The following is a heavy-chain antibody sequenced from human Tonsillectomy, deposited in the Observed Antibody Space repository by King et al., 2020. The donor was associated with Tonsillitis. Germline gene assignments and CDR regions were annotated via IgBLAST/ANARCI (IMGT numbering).Heavy chain of an antibody. D-gene: IGHD3-10*02. J-gene: IGHJ4*02. CDR1: GFAFNSYG. CDR2: ISYDASRQ. Sequence: VQLVESGGGVVQPGGSLRLSCASSGFAFNSYGMHWVRQAPGKGLEWVAVISYDASRQNYADSVKGRFTISRDNAKNTLYLQMNSVRVEDTAVYYCAAGPMYYFDYWGQGTLVTVSS. V-gene: IGHV3-33*05. CDR3: AAGPMYYFDY.